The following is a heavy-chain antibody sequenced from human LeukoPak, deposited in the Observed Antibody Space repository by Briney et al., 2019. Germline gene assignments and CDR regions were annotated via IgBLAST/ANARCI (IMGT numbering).Heavy chain of an antibody. V-gene: IGHV3-64*01. D-gene: IGHD2-15*01. CDR3: ARDQDYCFDY. J-gene: IGHJ4*02. Sequence: GGSLRLSCAASGFTFSSYGMHWVRQAPGKGLEYVSAISSNGGSTYYANSVKGRFTISRDNSKNTLYLQVGSLRAEDMAVYYCARDQDYCFDYWGQGTLVTVSS. CDR2: ISSNGGST. CDR1: GFTFSSYG.